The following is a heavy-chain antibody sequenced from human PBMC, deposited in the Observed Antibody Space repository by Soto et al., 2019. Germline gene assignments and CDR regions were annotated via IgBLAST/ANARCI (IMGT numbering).Heavy chain of an antibody. Sequence: QVHLVQSGAEVKKPGASVQVSCKGSGYAFTTYGITWVRQAPGQGLEGMGWISAHNGNTNYAQKLQGRVTVTRDTSTSTAYMELRSRRADDTAVYYCARGRYGDYWGQGALVTVSS. V-gene: IGHV1-18*01. CDR2: ISAHNGNT. J-gene: IGHJ4*02. D-gene: IGHD1-1*01. CDR1: GYAFTTYG. CDR3: ARGRYGDY.